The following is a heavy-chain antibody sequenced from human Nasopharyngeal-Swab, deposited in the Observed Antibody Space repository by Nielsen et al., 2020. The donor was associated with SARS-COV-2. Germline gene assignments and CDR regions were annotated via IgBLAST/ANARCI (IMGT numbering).Heavy chain of an antibody. CDR1: GGSISSYY. J-gene: IGHJ6*03. V-gene: IGHV4-59*01. CDR2: IYYSGST. CDR3: AGVPHSPYYDFWRGYHTMDV. Sequence: SETLSLTCTVSGGSISSYYWSWIRQPPGQGLERIGYIYYSGSTNYNPTLKSRVTISVDTSKNQFSLKLSSVTAADTAVYYCAGVPHSPYYDFWRGYHTMDVWGKGTTVTVSS. D-gene: IGHD3-3*01.